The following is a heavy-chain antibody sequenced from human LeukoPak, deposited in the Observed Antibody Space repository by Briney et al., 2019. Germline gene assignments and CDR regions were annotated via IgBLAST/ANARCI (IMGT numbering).Heavy chain of an antibody. D-gene: IGHD6-19*01. Sequence: GGSLRLSCAASGFTFSSYAMHWVRQAPGKGLEWVAVISYDGSNRYYADSVKGRFTISRDNSKNTLYLQMNSLRAEDTAVYYCARGGEWLAVLAEYFQHWGQGTLVTASS. CDR2: ISYDGSNR. V-gene: IGHV3-30-3*01. J-gene: IGHJ1*01. CDR3: ARGGEWLAVLAEYFQH. CDR1: GFTFSSYA.